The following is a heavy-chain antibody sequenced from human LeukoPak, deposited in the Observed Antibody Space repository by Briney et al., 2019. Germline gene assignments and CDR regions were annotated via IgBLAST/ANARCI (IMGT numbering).Heavy chain of an antibody. J-gene: IGHJ4*02. D-gene: IGHD3-3*01. CDR2: ISSSGSYI. CDR1: GFTFSSYS. CDR3: ARVGYYDFWSGYIDY. Sequence: PGGSLRLSCAASGFTFSSYSMNWVRQAPGKGLEWVSSISSSGSYIYYADSVKGRFTISRDNAKNSLYLQMNSLRAEDTAVYYCARVGYYDFWSGYIDYWGQGTLVTVSS. V-gene: IGHV3-21*01.